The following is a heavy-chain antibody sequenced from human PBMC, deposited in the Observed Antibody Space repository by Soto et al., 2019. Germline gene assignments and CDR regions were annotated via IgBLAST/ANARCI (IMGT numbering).Heavy chain of an antibody. CDR3: ARIPSAYRNYYFDN. D-gene: IGHD4-4*01. CDR2: VYPGDSDS. Sequence: GESLKISCKGSGYSFTNYWIGWVRQMPGKALEWMGIVYPGDSDSRYSPSFQGQVTISADKSISTAYLQWSSLKASDTAMYCCARIPSAYRNYYFDNWGQGTLVTVSS. V-gene: IGHV5-51*01. CDR1: GYSFTNYW. J-gene: IGHJ4*02.